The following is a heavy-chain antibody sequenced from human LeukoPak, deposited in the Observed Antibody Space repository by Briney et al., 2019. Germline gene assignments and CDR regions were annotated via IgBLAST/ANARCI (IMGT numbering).Heavy chain of an antibody. CDR1: GYTFTGYY. V-gene: IGHV1-2*06. Sequence: GASVKVSCKASGYTFTGYYMHWVRQAPGQGLEWMGRINPNSGGTNYAQKFQGRVTMTRDTSISTAYMELSRLRSDDTAVYYSARDYDFWSGYYWDYWGQGTLVTVSS. D-gene: IGHD3-3*01. CDR3: ARDYDFWSGYYWDY. J-gene: IGHJ4*02. CDR2: INPNSGGT.